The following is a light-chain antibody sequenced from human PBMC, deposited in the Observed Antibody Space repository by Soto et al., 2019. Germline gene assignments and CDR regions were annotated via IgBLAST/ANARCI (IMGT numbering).Light chain of an antibody. Sequence: IVLTQSPGTLSLSPGERVTLSCRASQSLSSSYLAWYQQQPGQAPRLLMHGASSRATGVPDRFSGSGSGTDFTLTISRLEPEDFAVYYCQQYGRSAIFTLGPGTTVEVK. V-gene: IGKV3-20*01. CDR3: QQYGRSAIFT. CDR1: QSLSSSY. J-gene: IGKJ3*01. CDR2: GAS.